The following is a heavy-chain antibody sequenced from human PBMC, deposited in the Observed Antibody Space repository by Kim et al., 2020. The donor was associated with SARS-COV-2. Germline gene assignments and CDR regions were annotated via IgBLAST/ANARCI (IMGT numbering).Heavy chain of an antibody. CDR2: ISSSGSTI. V-gene: IGHV3-48*03. Sequence: GGSLRLSCAASGFTFSSYEMNWVRQAPGKGLEWVSYISSSGSTIYYADSVKGRFTISRDNAKNSLYLQMNSLRAEDTAVYYCARERGDLLWFGEHNWFDPWGQGTLVTVSS. CDR3: ARERGDLLWFGEHNWFDP. D-gene: IGHD3-10*01. CDR1: GFTFSSYE. J-gene: IGHJ5*02.